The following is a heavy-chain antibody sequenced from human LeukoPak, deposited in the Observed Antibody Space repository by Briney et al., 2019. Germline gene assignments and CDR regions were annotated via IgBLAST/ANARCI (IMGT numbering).Heavy chain of an antibody. D-gene: IGHD3-9*01. CDR1: GGSISSYY. Sequence: SETLSLTCTVSGGSISSYYWSWIRQPPGKGLEWIGFIYYSGSTNYNPSLKSRVTISVDTSKNQFSLKLSSVTAADTAVHYCARGRENYDILTGLDYWGQGTLVTVSS. V-gene: IGHV4-59*08. J-gene: IGHJ4*02. CDR3: ARGRENYDILTGLDY. CDR2: IYYSGST.